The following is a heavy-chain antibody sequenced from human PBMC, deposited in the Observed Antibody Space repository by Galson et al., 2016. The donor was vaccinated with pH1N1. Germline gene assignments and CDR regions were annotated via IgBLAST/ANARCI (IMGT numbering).Heavy chain of an antibody. Sequence: PALVKPTQTLTLTCTFSGFSLSTSGVTVGWIRQPPGKALEWLALIYWNDDKRYSPSLKSRLTIIKDTSKNQVVLTMTNMDPVHTATYYCARFLYGDYSNWFDPWGQGTLVTVSS. V-gene: IGHV2-5*01. D-gene: IGHD4-17*01. CDR1: GFSLSTSGVT. J-gene: IGHJ5*02. CDR3: ARFLYGDYSNWFDP. CDR2: IYWNDDK.